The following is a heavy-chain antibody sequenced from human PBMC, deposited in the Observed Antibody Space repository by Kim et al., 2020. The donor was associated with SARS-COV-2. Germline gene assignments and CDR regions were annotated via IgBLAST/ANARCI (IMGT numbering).Heavy chain of an antibody. CDR2: EGTGT. J-gene: IGHJ4*02. Sequence: EGTGTTYADSVKGRFTVARGNARNTVYLQMNSLRVEDTAVYYCTSAGMAGYWGQGPLVTVSS. CDR3: TSAGMAGY. V-gene: IGHV3-74*01. D-gene: IGHD3-10*01.